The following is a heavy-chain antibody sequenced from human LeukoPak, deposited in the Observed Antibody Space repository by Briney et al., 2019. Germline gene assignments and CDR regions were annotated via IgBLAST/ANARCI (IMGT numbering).Heavy chain of an antibody. Sequence: TPSGTLSLTCAVYGGSFSGYYWNWIRQSPGKGLGWIGEINHSGSTNYNPSLKSRVTISVDTSKNQFSLRLSSVTAADTAVYYCARFPCSGDSCYSGIRAFDIWGQGTMVTVSS. V-gene: IGHV4-34*01. J-gene: IGHJ3*02. CDR3: ARFPCSGDSCYSGIRAFDI. D-gene: IGHD2-15*01. CDR2: INHSGST. CDR1: GGSFSGYY.